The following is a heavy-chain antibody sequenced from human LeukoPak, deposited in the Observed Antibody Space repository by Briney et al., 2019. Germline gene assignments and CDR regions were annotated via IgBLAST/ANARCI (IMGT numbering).Heavy chain of an antibody. V-gene: IGHV3-13*01. CDR1: GFTFSNYD. J-gene: IGHJ6*02. Sequence: GESLRLSCAASGFTFSNYDMHWVRQATGKGLEWVSAFHTAGDTHYSGSVKGRFATSRENAKNSFYLQMNNLRAGDTAVYYCARGSCSSSSCYERLNGLDVWGQGTSVTVSS. D-gene: IGHD2-2*01. CDR3: ARGSCSSSSCYERLNGLDV. CDR2: FHTAGDT.